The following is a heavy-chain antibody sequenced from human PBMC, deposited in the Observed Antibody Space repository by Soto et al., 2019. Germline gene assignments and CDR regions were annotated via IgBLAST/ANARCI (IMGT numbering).Heavy chain of an antibody. CDR2: ISSSSSTI. CDR3: ARIGSGDYDAFDI. D-gene: IGHD4-17*01. J-gene: IGHJ3*02. Sequence: EVQLVESGGGLVQPGGSLRLSCAASGFTFSSYSMNWVRQAPGKGLEWVSYISSSSSTIYYADSVKGRFTISRDNAKNSLYLQMSSLRDEDTAVYYCARIGSGDYDAFDIWGQGTMVTVSS. V-gene: IGHV3-48*02. CDR1: GFTFSSYS.